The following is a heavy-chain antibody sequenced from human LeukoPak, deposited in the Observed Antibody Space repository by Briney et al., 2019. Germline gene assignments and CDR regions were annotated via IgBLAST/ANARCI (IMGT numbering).Heavy chain of an antibody. CDR1: GFTFSSYS. V-gene: IGHV3-21*01. CDR2: ISSNSSYI. Sequence: GGSLRLSCAASGFTFSSYSMNWVRQAPGKGLEWVSSISSNSSYIYYADSVKGRFTISRDNAKNSLYLQMNSLRAEDTAVYYCARGKAPRDAFDIWGQGTMVTVSS. J-gene: IGHJ3*02. CDR3: ARGKAPRDAFDI.